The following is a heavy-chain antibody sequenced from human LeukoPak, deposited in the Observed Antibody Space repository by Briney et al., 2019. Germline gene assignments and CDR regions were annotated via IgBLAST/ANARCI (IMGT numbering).Heavy chain of an antibody. CDR1: GYTFTGYY. CDR2: INPNSGGT. V-gene: IGHV1-2*02. J-gene: IGHJ4*02. Sequence: ASVKVSCKASGYTFTGYYMHWVRQAPGQGLEWMGWINPNSGGTNYAQKFQGRVTMTRDTSISTAYMELSRLRSDDTAVYYCARRANYGDYSGFFNWGQGTLVTVSS. D-gene: IGHD4-17*01. CDR3: ARRANYGDYSGFFN.